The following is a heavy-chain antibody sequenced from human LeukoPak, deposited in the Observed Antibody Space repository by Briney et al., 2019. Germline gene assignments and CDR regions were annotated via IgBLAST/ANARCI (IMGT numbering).Heavy chain of an antibody. CDR1: GFTFSSYA. D-gene: IGHD5-18*01. V-gene: IGHV3-30*04. Sequence: GRSLILSCAASGFTFSSYAMHRVRQAPGKGLEWVAVISYDGSNKYYADSVKGRFTISRDNSKNTLYLQMNGLRAEDTAVYYCARASDGTEDYWGQGTLVTVSS. CDR3: ARASDGTEDY. CDR2: ISYDGSNK. J-gene: IGHJ4*02.